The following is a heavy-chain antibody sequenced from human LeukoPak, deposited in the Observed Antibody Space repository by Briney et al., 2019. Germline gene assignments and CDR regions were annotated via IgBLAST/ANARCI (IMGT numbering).Heavy chain of an antibody. J-gene: IGHJ4*02. D-gene: IGHD2-2*01. V-gene: IGHV4-34*01. CDR2: INHSGST. CDR1: GGSFSGYY. CDR3: ARKYQLLYYFDY. Sequence: SETLSLTCAVYGGSFSGYYWSWIRQPPGKGLEWIGEINHSGSTNYNPSLKSRVTISVDTSKNQFSLKLNSVTAADTAVYYCARKYQLLYYFDYWGQGTLVTVSS.